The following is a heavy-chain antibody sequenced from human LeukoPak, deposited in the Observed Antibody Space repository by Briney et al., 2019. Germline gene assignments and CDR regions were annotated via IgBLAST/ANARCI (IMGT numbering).Heavy chain of an antibody. CDR3: ARGARDYDFWSGYYTGYYYYMDV. CDR1: GGSFSGYN. CDR2: YNHSGST. Sequence: SETLSLSCAFYGGSFSGYNWSWIHQPPGKGLEWIGDYNHSGSTNYNPSLKSRVTISVDTSKNPFYLKLSTVTAADTAVYYCARGARDYDFWSGYYTGYYYYMDVWGKGTTVTVSS. J-gene: IGHJ6*03. V-gene: IGHV4-34*01. D-gene: IGHD3-3*01.